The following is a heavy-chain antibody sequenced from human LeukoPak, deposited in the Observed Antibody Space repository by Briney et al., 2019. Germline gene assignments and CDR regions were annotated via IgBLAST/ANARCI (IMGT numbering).Heavy chain of an antibody. CDR3: ARGRNVVTAPYYYYGMDV. Sequence: SETLSLTCTVSGVSIGGSSSYWGWIRQPPGKGLEWIGSIYYSGSTHYNPSLKSRVTISVDTSKNQFSLKLSSVTAADTAVYYCARGRNVVTAPYYYYGMDVWGQGTTVTVSS. V-gene: IGHV4-39*07. J-gene: IGHJ6*02. CDR2: IYYSGST. CDR1: GVSIGGSSSY. D-gene: IGHD1-14*01.